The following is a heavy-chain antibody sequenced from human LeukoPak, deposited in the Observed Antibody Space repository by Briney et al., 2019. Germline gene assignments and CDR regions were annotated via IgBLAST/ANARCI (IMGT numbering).Heavy chain of an antibody. Sequence: GASVKVSFKASGYTFTIYDINGVRQATGQGLEWMGGMNPNSGNTGYAHKFQCRGTMTSNTSISTAHMELSSLSSEDTDVYYSARGSGTVARRAAGIEYWGPGTMVTVS. CDR1: GYTFTIYD. D-gene: IGHD1-26*01. CDR3: ARGSGTVARRAAGIEY. CDR2: MNPNSGNT. J-gene: IGHJ4*02. V-gene: IGHV1-8*01.